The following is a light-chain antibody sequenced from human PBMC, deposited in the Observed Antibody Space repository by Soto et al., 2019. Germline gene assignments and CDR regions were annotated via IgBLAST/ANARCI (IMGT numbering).Light chain of an antibody. V-gene: IGKV1-9*01. CDR1: QDISSY. Sequence: IQLTQSPSSLSASIGDRVTITCRASQDISSYLAWYRQNAGKAPELLIEAASTLQSGVPSRFIGSGSGTEFALTISSRQREDFATYYCQQRKRYPLSFGGGTKVDIK. CDR2: AAS. CDR3: QQRKRYPLS. J-gene: IGKJ4*01.